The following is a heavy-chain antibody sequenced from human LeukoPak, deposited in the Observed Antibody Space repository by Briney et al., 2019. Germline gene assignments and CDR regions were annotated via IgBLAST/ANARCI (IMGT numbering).Heavy chain of an antibody. V-gene: IGHV4-39*02. J-gene: IGHJ4*02. CDR1: GFTVSSNY. Sequence: PGGSLRLSCAASGFTVSSNYISWVRQPPGKGLEWIGSIYYSGSTYYNPSLKSRVTISVDTSKNQFSLKLSSVTAADTAVYYCARDGDYGTGSYYRGCIDSWGQGTPVTVSP. D-gene: IGHD3-10*01. CDR2: IYYSGST. CDR3: ARDGDYGTGSYYRGCIDS.